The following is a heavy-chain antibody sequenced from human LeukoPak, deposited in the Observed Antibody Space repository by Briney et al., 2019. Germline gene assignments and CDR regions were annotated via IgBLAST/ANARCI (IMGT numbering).Heavy chain of an antibody. V-gene: IGHV3-20*04. CDR1: GFTFDDYG. CDR3: ARGTTYYDILTGYDWFDP. J-gene: IGHJ5*02. Sequence: GGSLRLSCAASGFTFDDYGMSWVRQAPGKGLEWVSGINWNGGSTGYADSVKGRFTISRDNAKNSLYLQMNSLRAEDTAVYYCARGTTYYDILTGYDWFDPWGQGTLVTVSS. D-gene: IGHD3-9*01. CDR2: INWNGGST.